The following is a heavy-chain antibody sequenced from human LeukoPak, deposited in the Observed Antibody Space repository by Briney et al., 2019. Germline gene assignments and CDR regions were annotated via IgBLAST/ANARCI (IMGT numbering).Heavy chain of an antibody. Sequence: PGGSLRLSCAASGFMFSNYWMSWLRQPPGKGLEWIGYIYYSGSTNYNPSLKSRVTISVDTSKNQFSLKLSSVTAADTAVYYCARSDSGLDYWGQGTLVTVSS. D-gene: IGHD5-12*01. CDR2: IYYSGST. CDR3: ARSDSGLDY. CDR1: GFMFSNYW. V-gene: IGHV4-59*01. J-gene: IGHJ4*02.